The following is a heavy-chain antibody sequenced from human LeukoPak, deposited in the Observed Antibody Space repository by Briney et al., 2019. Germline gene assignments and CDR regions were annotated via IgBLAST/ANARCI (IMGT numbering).Heavy chain of an antibody. V-gene: IGHV3-23*01. J-gene: IGHJ4*02. CDR1: GFTFSSYA. Sequence: PGGSLRLSCAASGFTFSSYAMSWVRQAPGKGLEWVSAISGSGGSTYYADSVKGRFTISRDNSKNTLYLQMNSLRAEDTAVYYCAKDDPVGATLRYYFDYWGQGTLVTVSS. CDR2: ISGSGGST. D-gene: IGHD1-26*01. CDR3: AKDDPVGATLRYYFDY.